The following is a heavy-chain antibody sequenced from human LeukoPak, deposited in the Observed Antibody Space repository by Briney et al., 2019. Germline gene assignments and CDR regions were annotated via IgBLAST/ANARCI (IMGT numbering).Heavy chain of an antibody. CDR2: IYYSGST. V-gene: IGHV4-39*01. D-gene: IGHD3-10*01. CDR1: GDSVSNSRYS. J-gene: IGHJ4*02. Sequence: SETLSLTCNVSGDSVSNSRYSWGWIRQPPGKGLEWIASIYYSGSTYYSPSLKSRLTISVDTSKNHFSLKLSSVIAADTAIYYCGRHRGLWVGELWGQGTLVTVSS. CDR3: GRHRGLWVGEL.